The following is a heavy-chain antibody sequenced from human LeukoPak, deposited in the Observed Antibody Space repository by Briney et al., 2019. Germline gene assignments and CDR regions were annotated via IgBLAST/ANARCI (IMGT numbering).Heavy chain of an antibody. D-gene: IGHD3-22*01. CDR2: INPESGDT. CDR1: GYSFTDFY. Sequence: APVKVSCKASGYSFTDFYMHWVRQAPGQGLEWMGWINPESGDTKYAQKFQGRVTMTRDTSITTAYMELSRLRSDDTAVYYCAREGFHDTTLGAYDIWGQGTVVTVSS. V-gene: IGHV1-2*02. J-gene: IGHJ3*02. CDR3: AREGFHDTTLGAYDI.